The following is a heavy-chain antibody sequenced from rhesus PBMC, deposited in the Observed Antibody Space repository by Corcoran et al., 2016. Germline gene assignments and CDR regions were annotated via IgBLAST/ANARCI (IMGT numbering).Heavy chain of an antibody. CDR3: TRNGPNSGSYYYVVRPRTGAFDL. D-gene: IGHD3-16*01. J-gene: IGHJ3*01. Sequence: QVQLQESGPGLVKPSETLSLTCAVSGGSISSGYGWRWIRQPPGKGLEWIGYINGSSGNTYYNPSLKNRFTISTDTSRNQFFLTVGTVTAADTAVGYCTRNGPNSGSYYYVVRPRTGAFDLWGQGLRVTVST. CDR1: GGSISSGYG. CDR2: INGSSGNT. V-gene: IGHV4S7*01.